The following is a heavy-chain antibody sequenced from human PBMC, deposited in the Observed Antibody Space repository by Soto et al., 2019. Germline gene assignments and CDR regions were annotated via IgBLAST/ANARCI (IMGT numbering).Heavy chain of an antibody. Sequence: QVQLQESAPGLVKPSETLSLTCTVSGGSISGYYWSWIRQPPGKGLEWIGYISYSGSTNYTPSLKRRVTISVDTSKNQFSLKLSSVTAADTAVYSCARGTRGTNSYYMDVWGKGTTVTVSS. V-gene: IGHV4-59*01. CDR3: ARGTRGTNSYYMDV. J-gene: IGHJ6*03. D-gene: IGHD3-16*01. CDR1: GGSISGYY. CDR2: ISYSGST.